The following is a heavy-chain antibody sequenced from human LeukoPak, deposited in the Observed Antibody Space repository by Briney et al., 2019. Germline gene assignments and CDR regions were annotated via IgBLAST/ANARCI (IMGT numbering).Heavy chain of an antibody. CDR1: GYSISSGYY. CDR2: IYYSGST. J-gene: IGHJ5*02. Sequence: SETLSLTCTVSGYSISSGYYWGWIRQPPGKGLEWIGSIYYSGSTYYNPSLKSRVTISVDTSKNQFSLKLSSVTAADTAVYYCAARSSMTENWFDPWGQGTLVTVSS. V-gene: IGHV4-38-2*02. CDR3: AARSSMTENWFDP.